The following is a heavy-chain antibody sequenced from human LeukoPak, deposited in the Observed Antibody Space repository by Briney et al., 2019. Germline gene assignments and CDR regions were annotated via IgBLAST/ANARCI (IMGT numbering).Heavy chain of an antibody. J-gene: IGHJ6*02. Sequence: SETLSLTCTGSGVSISSSYWSWVRQPPGRGLEGVGDIDDSGSTNYNPPLKSRVTISLDTPTSQFSLKLSSVTAADTAVYYCARAPLYSGGSGWSIYYFYSMDVWGQGTTVTVSS. CDR2: IDDSGST. V-gene: IGHV4-59*01. D-gene: IGHD6-19*01. CDR3: ARAPLYSGGSGWSIYYFYSMDV. CDR1: GVSISSSY.